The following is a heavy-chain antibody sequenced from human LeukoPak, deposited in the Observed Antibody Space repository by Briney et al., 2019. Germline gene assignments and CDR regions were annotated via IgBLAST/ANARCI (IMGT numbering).Heavy chain of an antibody. D-gene: IGHD6-19*01. Sequence: WETLSLTCAVSGYSISSGYYWGWIRQPPGKGLEWIGSIHHSGSTYYNPSLKSRLTVSVDTSKNQFSLKLSSVTAADTAIYYCGLSKLGIAVAGPIDYWGQGTLVTVSS. J-gene: IGHJ4*01. CDR1: GYSISSGYY. CDR3: GLSKLGIAVAGPIDY. V-gene: IGHV4-38-2*01. CDR2: IHHSGST.